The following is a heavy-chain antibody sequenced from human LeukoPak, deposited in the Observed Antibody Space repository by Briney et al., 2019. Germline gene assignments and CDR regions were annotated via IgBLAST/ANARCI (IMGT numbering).Heavy chain of an antibody. CDR3: ARDPHSLDY. Sequence: GGSLRLSCAASGFTVSSNYMSWVRQAPGKGLEWVSVIYSGGSTYYADSVKGRFTISRDNAKNSLYLQMNNLRAEDTAVYYCARDPHSLDYWGQGTLVTVSS. V-gene: IGHV3-53*01. D-gene: IGHD5-18*01. CDR2: IYSGGST. CDR1: GFTVSSNY. J-gene: IGHJ4*02.